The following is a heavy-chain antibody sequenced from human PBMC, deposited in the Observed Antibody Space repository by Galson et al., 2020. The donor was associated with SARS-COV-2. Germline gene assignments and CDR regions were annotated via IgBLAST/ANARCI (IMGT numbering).Heavy chain of an antibody. CDR1: GGSISSYY. D-gene: IGHD2-2*01. CDR3: ARGRSTMPFDP. Sequence: SETLSLTCTVSGGSISSYYWSWIRQPPGKGLEWIGYIYYSGSTNYNPSLKSRVTISVDTSKNQFSLKLSSVTAADTAVYYCARGRSTMPFDPWGQGTLVTVSS. V-gene: IGHV4-59*13. J-gene: IGHJ5*02. CDR2: IYYSGST.